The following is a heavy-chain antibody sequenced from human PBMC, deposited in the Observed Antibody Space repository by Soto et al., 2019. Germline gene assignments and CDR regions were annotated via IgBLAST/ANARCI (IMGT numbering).Heavy chain of an antibody. CDR1: GGSFSGYY. J-gene: IGHJ4*02. D-gene: IGHD5-18*01. Sequence: PSETLSLTCAVYGGSFSGYYWSWIRQPPGKGLEWIGYIYYSGSTNYNPSLKSRVTISVDTSKNQFSLKLSSVTAADTAVYYCARANVDTAMELDYWGQGTLVTVSS. CDR3: ARANVDTAMELDY. V-gene: IGHV4-59*01. CDR2: IYYSGST.